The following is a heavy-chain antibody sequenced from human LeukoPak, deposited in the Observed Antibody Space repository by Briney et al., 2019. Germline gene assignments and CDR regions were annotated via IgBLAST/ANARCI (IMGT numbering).Heavy chain of an antibody. J-gene: IGHJ4*02. Sequence: GGSLRLSSAASVFTVTSNYMNGVRQAGGRGLEGVSVIYSTGDIYYADSVKGRFTISRDNSKNTLYLQMNSLRAEDTAVYYCARGYYDILTGHCPLGHWGQGTLVTVSS. D-gene: IGHD3-9*01. CDR3: ARGYYDILTGHCPLGH. V-gene: IGHV3-53*01. CDR1: VFTVTSNY. CDR2: IYSTGDI.